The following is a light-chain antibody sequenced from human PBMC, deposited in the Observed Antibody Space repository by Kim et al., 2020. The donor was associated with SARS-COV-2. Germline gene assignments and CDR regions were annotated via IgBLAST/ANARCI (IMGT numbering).Light chain of an antibody. CDR3: NSRDSSGNPHYV. CDR2: GKN. J-gene: IGLJ1*01. CDR1: SLRSYY. Sequence: LGQTVRITCQEDSLRSYYASWYQQKPGQAPVLVIYGKNNRPSGIPDRFSGSSSGNTASLTITGAQAEDEADYYCNSRDSSGNPHYVFGTGTKVTVL. V-gene: IGLV3-19*01.